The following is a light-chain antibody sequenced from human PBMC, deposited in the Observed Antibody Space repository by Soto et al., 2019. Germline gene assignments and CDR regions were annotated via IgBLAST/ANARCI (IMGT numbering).Light chain of an antibody. Sequence: QSALTQPRSVSGSPGQSVTISCTGTSSDVGGCNYVSWYQHHPGKAPKLMIYDVSKRPSGVPVRFSGSKSGNTASLTISGLQAEDEADYYCCSCAGRYTYVFGAGTKLTVL. CDR2: DVS. CDR3: CSCAGRYTYV. V-gene: IGLV2-11*01. CDR1: SSDVGGCNY. J-gene: IGLJ1*01.